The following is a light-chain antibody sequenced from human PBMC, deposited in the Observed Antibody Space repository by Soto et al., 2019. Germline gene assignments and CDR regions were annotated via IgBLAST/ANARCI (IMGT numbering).Light chain of an antibody. CDR3: QQYDTWPWT. CDR1: QSVSSH. Sequence: EILLTQSPATLSVSPGERATLSCRASQSVSSHLAWYQQKPGQAPRVLIYGASTRATGSPARFSGSGSGTEFTLTISSLQSEDFVVYFCQQYDTWPWTFGQGTKVDIK. J-gene: IGKJ1*01. V-gene: IGKV3-15*01. CDR2: GAS.